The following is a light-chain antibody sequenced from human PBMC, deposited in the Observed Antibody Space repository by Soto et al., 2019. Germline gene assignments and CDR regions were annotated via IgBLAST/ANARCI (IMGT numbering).Light chain of an antibody. V-gene: IGKV3-11*01. Sequence: EIVLTQSPATLSLSPGESATLSCRASQSVNNYLAWYQQKPGQAPRLLIYDASNRATGIPARFRGSGSGTDFTLTISSLEPEDFALYYCKQRSNWPRTFGQGTKVEIK. CDR2: DAS. CDR3: KQRSNWPRT. J-gene: IGKJ1*01. CDR1: QSVNNY.